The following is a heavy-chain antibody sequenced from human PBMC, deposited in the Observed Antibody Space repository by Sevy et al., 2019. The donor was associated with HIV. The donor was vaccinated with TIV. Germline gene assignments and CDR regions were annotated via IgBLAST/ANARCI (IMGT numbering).Heavy chain of an antibody. J-gene: IGHJ4*02. V-gene: IGHV3-48*03. CDR1: GFTFSSYE. D-gene: IGHD3-22*01. CDR2: ISSSGSNI. Sequence: GGSLRLSCAASGFTFSSYEMSWVRQAPGKGLEWVSYISSSGSNIYYADSVKGRFTISRDNAKNSLYLQMNSLRAEDTADYYCARDGREGSGYYLSHFDYWGQGTLVTVSS. CDR3: ARDGREGSGYYLSHFDY.